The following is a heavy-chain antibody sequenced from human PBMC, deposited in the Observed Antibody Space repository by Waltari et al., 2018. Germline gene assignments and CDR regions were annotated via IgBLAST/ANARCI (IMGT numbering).Heavy chain of an antibody. V-gene: IGHV4-61*09. CDR1: GGSISSGSYY. CDR3: ARDQAN. J-gene: IGHJ4*02. CDR2: IYTSGST. Sequence: QVQLQESGPGLVKPSQTLSLTCTVPGGSISSGSYYWSWIRQPAGKGLEWIGYIYTSGSTNYNPSLKSRVTISVDTSKNQFSLKLSSVTAADTAVYYCARDQANWGQGTLVTVSS.